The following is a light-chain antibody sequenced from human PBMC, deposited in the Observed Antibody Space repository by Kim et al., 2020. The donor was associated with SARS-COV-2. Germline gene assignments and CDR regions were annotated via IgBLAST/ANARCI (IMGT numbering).Light chain of an antibody. Sequence: GQTMTISCTGTRSEVGAYYVVSWYQQHPGKAPKLIIYDVTKRPSGVSNRFSGSKSGNTASLTISGLQAEDEADYDYSSYRSTSTVVFGGGTKVTVL. J-gene: IGLJ2*01. CDR3: SSYRSTSTVV. CDR1: RSEVGAYYV. V-gene: IGLV2-14*04. CDR2: DVT.